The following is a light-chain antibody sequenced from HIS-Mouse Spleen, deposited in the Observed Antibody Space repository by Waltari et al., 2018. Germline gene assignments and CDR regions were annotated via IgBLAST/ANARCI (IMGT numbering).Light chain of an antibody. CDR2: GNG. V-gene: IGLV1-40*01. Sequence: QSVLTQPPSVSGAPGQRVTISCTGSSSNIGAGYDVHWYQQLPGTAPKLLMFGNGNRPSGGPDRCSGSKSGTSASLAITGLQAEDEADYYCQSYDSSLSGSVFGGGTKLTVL. CDR1: SSNIGAGYD. J-gene: IGLJ2*01. CDR3: QSYDSSLSGSV.